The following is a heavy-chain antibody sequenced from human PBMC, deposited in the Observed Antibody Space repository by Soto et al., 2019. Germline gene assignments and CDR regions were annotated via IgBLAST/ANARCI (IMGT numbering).Heavy chain of an antibody. CDR3: ASSGLTSPYCRSTSCYPPGMDV. CDR1: VGSISSSSYY. V-gene: IGHV4-39*01. CDR2: IYYSGST. D-gene: IGHD2-2*01. Sequence: QLQLQESGPGLVKPSETLSLTCTVSVGSISSSSYYWGWIRQPPGKGLEWMGSIYYSGSTYYTPSLKSRVTISVGTSKNQCALKLRSVTAADTAVYYCASSGLTSPYCRSTSCYPPGMDVWGQGTKVTVS. J-gene: IGHJ6*02.